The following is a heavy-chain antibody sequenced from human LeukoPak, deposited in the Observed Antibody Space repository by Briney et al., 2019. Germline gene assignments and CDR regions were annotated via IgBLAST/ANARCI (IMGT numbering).Heavy chain of an antibody. V-gene: IGHV3-53*04. CDR1: GFTVSSNY. CDR2: IYSGGST. Sequence: GGSLRLSCAASGFTVSSNYMSWVRQAPGKGLEWVSVIYSGGSTYYADSVKGRFTISRHNSKNTLYLQMNSLRAEDTAVYYCARDDIVVVPAAIGSRYYYYGMDVWAKGPRSPSP. CDR3: ARDDIVVVPAAIGSRYYYYGMDV. J-gene: IGHJ6*02. D-gene: IGHD2-2*02.